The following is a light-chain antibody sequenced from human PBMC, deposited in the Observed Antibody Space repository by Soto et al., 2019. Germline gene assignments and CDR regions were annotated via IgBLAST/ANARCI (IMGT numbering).Light chain of an antibody. J-gene: IGKJ1*01. Sequence: EIVLTQSPGTLSLPPGERATLSCRASQSVSNSYLAWFQQKPGQAPRLLMYGASSRATGIPARFSGSGSGTDFTLTIRSLEPEDSAVYYCQQRADWWTFGQGTKVDIK. CDR1: QSVSNSY. CDR3: QQRADWWT. V-gene: IGKV3D-20*02. CDR2: GAS.